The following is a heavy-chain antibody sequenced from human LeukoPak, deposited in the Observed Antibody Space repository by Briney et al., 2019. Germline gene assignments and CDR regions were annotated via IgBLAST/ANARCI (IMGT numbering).Heavy chain of an antibody. CDR3: ARGNYYGMDV. CDR1: ESTFTKFW. J-gene: IGHJ6*02. Sequence: PGGSLRLSCAASESTFTKFWVHWVRQAPGKGLVWVSFINRDGTTTTYADSVKGRFTVSRGNAKNTLYLQMNSLRAEDTAVYYCARGNYYGMDVWGQGTTVTVSS. V-gene: IGHV3-74*03. CDR2: INRDGTTT. D-gene: IGHD2/OR15-2a*01.